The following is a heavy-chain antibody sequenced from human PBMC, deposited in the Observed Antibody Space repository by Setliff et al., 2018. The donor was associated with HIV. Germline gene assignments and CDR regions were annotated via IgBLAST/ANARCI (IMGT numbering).Heavy chain of an antibody. CDR2: INDSGST. V-gene: IGHV4-34*01. Sequence: ETLSLTCAVYNGSFSGYYWTWIRQPPGKGLEWIGEINDSGSTNYSPSLKSRVTISVDTSKNQLSLKLSSVTAADAAVYYCARESYFYYFDYWGQGTLVTVSS. D-gene: IGHD3-10*01. CDR3: ARESYFYYFDY. J-gene: IGHJ4*02. CDR1: NGSFSGYY.